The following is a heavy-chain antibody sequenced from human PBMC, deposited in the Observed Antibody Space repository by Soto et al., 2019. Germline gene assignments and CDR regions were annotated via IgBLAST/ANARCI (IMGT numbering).Heavy chain of an antibody. V-gene: IGHV1-18*04. CDR1: GCTFTSYG. D-gene: IGHD6-6*01. J-gene: IGHJ5*02. CDR3: ARAAGRYSSSIRNWFDP. Sequence: ASVKVSCKASGCTFTSYGISWVRQAPGQGLEWMGWISAYNGNTNYAQKLQGRVTMTTDTSTSTAYMELRSLRSDDTAVYYCARAAGRYSSSIRNWFDPWGQGTLVTVPQ. CDR2: ISAYNGNT.